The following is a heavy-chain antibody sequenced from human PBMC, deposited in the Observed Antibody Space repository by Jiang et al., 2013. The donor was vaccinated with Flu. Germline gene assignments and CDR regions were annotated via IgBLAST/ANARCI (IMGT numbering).Heavy chain of an antibody. CDR2: IYPVDSDT. CDR3: ARPVTAHSGSFWYFDL. J-gene: IGHJ2*01. CDR1: GYSFTSYW. V-gene: IGHV5-51*01. D-gene: IGHD2-21*02. Sequence: GAEVKKPGDSLKISCKGSGYSFTSYWIGWVRQMPGKGLEWMAIIYPVDSDTRYSPSFQGQVTISVDKSINTAYLQWSSLKASDTAIYFCARPVTAHSGSFWYFDLWGLAPWSLSPQ.